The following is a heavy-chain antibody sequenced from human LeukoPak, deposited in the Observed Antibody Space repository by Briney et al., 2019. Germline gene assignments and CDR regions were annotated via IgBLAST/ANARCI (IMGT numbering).Heavy chain of an antibody. J-gene: IGHJ6*03. Sequence: SETLSLTCAVSGYSISSGYYWGWIRQPPGKGLEWIGSIYHSGSTYYNPSLKSRVTISVDTSKNQFSLKLSSVTAVDTAVYYCARLAADSPCYYYYMDVWGKGTTVTVSS. D-gene: IGHD2-15*01. V-gene: IGHV4-38-2*01. CDR2: IYHSGST. CDR1: GYSISSGYY. CDR3: ARLAADSPCYYYYMDV.